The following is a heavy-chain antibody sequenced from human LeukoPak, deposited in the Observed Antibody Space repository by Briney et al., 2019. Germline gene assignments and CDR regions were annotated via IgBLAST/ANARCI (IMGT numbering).Heavy chain of an antibody. D-gene: IGHD6-13*01. CDR1: GFTFSSYS. J-gene: IGHJ5*02. CDR2: ISSSSSYI. V-gene: IGHV3-21*01. Sequence: PGGSLRLSCAASGFTFSSYSMNWVRQAPGKGLEWVSSISSSSSYIYYADSVKGRFTISRDNAKNSLYLQMNSLRAEDTAVYYCARKSRQQYSSSWTPYNWFDPWGQGTLVTVSS. CDR3: ARKSRQQYSSSWTPYNWFDP.